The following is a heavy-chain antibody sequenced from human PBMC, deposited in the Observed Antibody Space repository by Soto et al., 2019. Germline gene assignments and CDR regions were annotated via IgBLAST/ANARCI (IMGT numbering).Heavy chain of an antibody. CDR1: GGSISSNDW. V-gene: IGHV4-4*02. CDR3: ARREGDCRGGSCPYYHD. CDR2: IYHSGST. J-gene: IGHJ4*02. D-gene: IGHD2-15*01. Sequence: QVQLQESGPGLVKPSETLSLTCTVSGGSISSNDWWSWVRQTPGKGLEWIGEIYHSGSTNYNPSLKRRVTXSXNKSKNHFSLSLNFVTAADTAVYYCARREGDCRGGSCPYYHDWGQGTLVTASS.